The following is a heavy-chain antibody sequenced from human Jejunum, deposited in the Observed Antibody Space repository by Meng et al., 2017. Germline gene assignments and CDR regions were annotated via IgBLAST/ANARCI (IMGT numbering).Heavy chain of an antibody. D-gene: IGHD5-24*01. CDR1: GFTFSNYR. Sequence: GGSLRLSCAASGFTFSNYRMEWVRQAPREGLVWVSGISGSGGSTYYADSVKGRFTISRDNSKNTLYLQMNSLRAEDTAVYYCAKGSGFGYGSNNYWGQGTLVTVSS. CDR3: AKGSGFGYGSNNY. CDR2: ISGSGGST. J-gene: IGHJ4*02. V-gene: IGHV3-23*01.